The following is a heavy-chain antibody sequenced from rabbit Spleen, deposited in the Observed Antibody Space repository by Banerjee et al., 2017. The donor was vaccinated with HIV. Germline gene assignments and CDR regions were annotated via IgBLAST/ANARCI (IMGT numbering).Heavy chain of an antibody. Sequence: QEQLEESGGGLVKPEGSLTLTCKASGVSLNDKDVMCWVRQAPGKGLEWIACINIVTGKSVYASWAEGRFIMSRTSSTTVTLQMTSLTAADTATYFCARDAGLVIDYFNLWGQGTLVTVS. V-gene: IGHV1S45*01. CDR2: INIVTGKS. CDR3: ARDAGLVIDYFNL. D-gene: IGHD7-1*01. CDR1: GVSLNDKDV. J-gene: IGHJ4*01.